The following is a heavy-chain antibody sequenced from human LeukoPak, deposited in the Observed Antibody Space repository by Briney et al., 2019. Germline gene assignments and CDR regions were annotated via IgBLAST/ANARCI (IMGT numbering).Heavy chain of an antibody. V-gene: IGHV4-39*07. CDR2: IHYSGST. Sequence: KTSETLSLTCIVSGGSIRTSSYYWGWIRQTPGKGLEWIGSIHYSGSTYYNPSLKSRVTISVDTSKTQFSLKLSSVTAADTAVYYCVRGLLLRRDWFDPWGQGTLVTVSS. CDR3: VRGLLLRRDWFDP. CDR1: GGSIRTSSYY. J-gene: IGHJ5*02. D-gene: IGHD3-22*01.